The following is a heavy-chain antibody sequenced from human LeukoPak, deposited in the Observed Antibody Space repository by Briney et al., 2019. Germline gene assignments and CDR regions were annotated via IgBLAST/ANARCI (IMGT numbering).Heavy chain of an antibody. CDR3: ATAVTTAGSFDY. V-gene: IGHV1-2*02. CDR2: INPNSGGT. Sequence: GASVKVSCKASGYTFTGYYMHWVRQAPGQGLEWMGWINPNSGGTNYAQKFQGRVTMTRDTSISTAYMELSSLRSEDTAMYYCATAVTTAGSFDYWGQGTLVTVSS. CDR1: GYTFTGYY. J-gene: IGHJ4*02. D-gene: IGHD4-11*01.